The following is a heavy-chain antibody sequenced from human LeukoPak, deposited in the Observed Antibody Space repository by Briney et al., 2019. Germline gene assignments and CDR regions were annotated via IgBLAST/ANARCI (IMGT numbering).Heavy chain of an antibody. CDR3: AREYLEQWLTDY. CDR2: ISYDGSNK. J-gene: IGHJ4*02. Sequence: GGSLRLSCAASGFTFSSYAMHWVRQAPGKGLEWVAVISYDGSNKYYADSVKGRFTISRDNSKNTLYLQMNSLRAEDTAVYYCAREYLEQWLTDYWGQGTLVTVSS. D-gene: IGHD6-19*01. V-gene: IGHV3-30-3*01. CDR1: GFTFSSYA.